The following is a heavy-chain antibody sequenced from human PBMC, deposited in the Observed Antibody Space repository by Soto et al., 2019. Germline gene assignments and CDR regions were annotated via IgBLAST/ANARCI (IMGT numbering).Heavy chain of an antibody. CDR3: TRDDVYCSGGTCYGIPIEG. CDR1: GFTVSSKY. CDR2: INSGGSI. D-gene: IGHD2-15*01. Sequence: GSLRLSCAASGFTVSSKYISWARQAPGKGLEWVSLINSGGSISYADSVQGRFTISRDNSENTLYLQMSSLGVEDTAVYYCTRDDVYCSGGTCYGIPIEGWGKGPRVVVSS. J-gene: IGHJ6*03. V-gene: IGHV3-66*01.